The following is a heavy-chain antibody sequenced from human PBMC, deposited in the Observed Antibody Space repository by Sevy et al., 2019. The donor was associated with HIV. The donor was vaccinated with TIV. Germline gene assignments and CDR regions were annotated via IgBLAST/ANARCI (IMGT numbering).Heavy chain of an antibody. CDR2: IRNKANSYTT. CDR3: IRDRVYSSFSNYYYYGMDV. J-gene: IGHJ6*02. CDR1: GFTFSNYN. D-gene: IGHD2-15*01. V-gene: IGHV3-72*01. Sequence: GGSLRLSCAASGFTFSNYNMDWVRQAPGKGLEWVGRIRNKANSYTTEYAVSVKGRFTISRDDSKNSLYLQMNSLKTEDTAVYYCIRDRVYSSFSNYYYYGMDVWGQGTTVTVSS.